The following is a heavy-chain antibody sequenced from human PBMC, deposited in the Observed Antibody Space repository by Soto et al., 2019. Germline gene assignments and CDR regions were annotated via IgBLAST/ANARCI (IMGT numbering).Heavy chain of an antibody. Sequence: ASVKVSCKASGYTFTSYGNSWVRQAPGQGLEWMGWMNPNSGNTAYAQKFQGRVTMTRNTSISTAYMELSSLRSEDTAVYYCARERGCSGGSCYFFDYWGQGTLVTVSS. J-gene: IGHJ4*02. CDR1: GYTFTSYG. D-gene: IGHD2-15*01. CDR2: MNPNSGNT. V-gene: IGHV1-8*02. CDR3: ARERGCSGGSCYFFDY.